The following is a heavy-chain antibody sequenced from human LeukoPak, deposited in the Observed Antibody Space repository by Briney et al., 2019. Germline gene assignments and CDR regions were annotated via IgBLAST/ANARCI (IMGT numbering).Heavy chain of an antibody. CDR2: ISTYDDNI. D-gene: IGHD2-15*01. Sequence: PRASVKVSCKASGYTFTTYGLSWVRQAPGQGLEWLGWISTYDDNIKYAQSLQGRLTLTIDTSTSTAYMELRSLTSDDTAVYYCARAGGYCGRISCPYYFDYWGQGSLVAVSS. CDR1: GYTFTTYG. V-gene: IGHV1-18*01. CDR3: ARAGGYCGRISCPYYFDY. J-gene: IGHJ4*02.